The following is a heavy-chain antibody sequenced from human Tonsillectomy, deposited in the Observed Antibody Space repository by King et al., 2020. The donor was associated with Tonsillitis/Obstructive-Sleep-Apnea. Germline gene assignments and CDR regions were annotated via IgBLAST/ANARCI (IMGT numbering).Heavy chain of an antibody. CDR3: ASLHSLGPIFFYMAV. V-gene: IGHV4-34*01. CDR1: GGSFSGYY. J-gene: IGHJ6*03. D-gene: IGHD3-9*01. CDR2: INDSGST. Sequence: VQLQQWGAGLLKPSETLSLTCAVYGGSFSGYYWSWIRQPPGKGLEWIGEINDSGSTNYNPSLQSRVTISLDTSKNQFSLKLTSVTAADTAVYYCASLHSLGPIFFYMAVWGKGTTVTVSS.